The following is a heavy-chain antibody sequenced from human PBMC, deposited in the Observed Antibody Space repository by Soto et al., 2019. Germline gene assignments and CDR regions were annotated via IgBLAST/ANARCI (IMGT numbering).Heavy chain of an antibody. V-gene: IGHV3-7*04. CDR3: ARFYYDSSGYLPSPYYYYYGMDV. J-gene: IGHJ6*02. D-gene: IGHD3-22*01. CDR2: IKQDGSEK. Sequence: GGLRLSCAASGFTFSSYWMSWVRQAPGKGLEWVANIKQDGSEKYYVDSVKGRFTISRDNAKNSLYLQMNSLRAEDTAVYYCARFYYDSSGYLPSPYYYYYGMDVWGQGTTVTVSS. CDR1: GFTFSSYW.